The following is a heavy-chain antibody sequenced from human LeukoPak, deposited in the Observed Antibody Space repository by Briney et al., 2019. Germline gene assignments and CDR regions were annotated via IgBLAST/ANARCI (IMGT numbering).Heavy chain of an antibody. CDR2: IYYSGST. Sequence: SETLSLTCTVSGGSISSYYWSWIRQPPGKGLEWIGYIYYSGSTNYNPSLKSRVTISVDTSKNQFSLKLSSVTAADTAVYYCAREEAYYDFWSGYPGDYYYYMDVWGKGTTVTVSS. V-gene: IGHV4-59*12. D-gene: IGHD3-3*01. CDR1: GGSISSYY. CDR3: AREEAYYDFWSGYPGDYYYYMDV. J-gene: IGHJ6*03.